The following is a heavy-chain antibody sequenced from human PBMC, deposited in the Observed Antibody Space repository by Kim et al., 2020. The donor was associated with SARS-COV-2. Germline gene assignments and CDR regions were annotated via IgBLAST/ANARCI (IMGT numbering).Heavy chain of an antibody. J-gene: IGHJ4*02. CDR2: ISGSGGST. D-gene: IGHD3-22*01. Sequence: GGSLRLSCAASGFTFSSYAMSWVRQAPGKGLEWVSAISGSGGSTYYADSEKGRFTISRDNSKNTLYLQMNSLRAEDTAVYYCAKVPEYYYDSSGYFDYWGQGTLVTVSS. CDR3: AKVPEYYYDSSGYFDY. V-gene: IGHV3-23*01. CDR1: GFTFSSYA.